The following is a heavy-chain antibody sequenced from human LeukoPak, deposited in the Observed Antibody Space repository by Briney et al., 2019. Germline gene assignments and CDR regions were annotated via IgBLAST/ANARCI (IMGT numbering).Heavy chain of an antibody. CDR1: GGSIRSYY. J-gene: IGHJ3*02. Sequence: SETLSLTCTVSGGSIRSYYWSWIRQPPGKGLEWIGYIYYSGSTNYNPSLKSRVTISVDTSKNQFSLKPSSVTAADTAVYYCARDRGDAFDIWGQGTMVTVSS. V-gene: IGHV4-59*01. CDR2: IYYSGST. CDR3: ARDRGDAFDI.